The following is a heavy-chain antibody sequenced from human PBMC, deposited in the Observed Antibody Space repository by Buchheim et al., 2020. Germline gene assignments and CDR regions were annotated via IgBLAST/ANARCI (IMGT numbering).Heavy chain of an antibody. CDR2: IKSKTDGGPT. V-gene: IGHV3-15*01. J-gene: IGHJ4*02. CDR1: GFTFSNAW. D-gene: IGHD1-26*01. Sequence: EVQLVESGGGLVKPGGSLRLSCAASGFTFSNAWMSWVRQAPGKGLEWVGRIKSKTDGGPTDYAAPVKGRFTISRDDSKHTLYLQMNSLKTEDTAVYYCTTRSPVGATDYWGQGTL. CDR3: TTRSPVGATDY.